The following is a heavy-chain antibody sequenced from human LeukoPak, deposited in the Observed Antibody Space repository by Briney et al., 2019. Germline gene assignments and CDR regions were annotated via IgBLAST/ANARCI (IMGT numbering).Heavy chain of an antibody. CDR3: ASAIRLWYEVDY. CDR2: ISGSGGST. J-gene: IGHJ4*02. V-gene: IGHV3-23*01. CDR1: VFPFSSRV. D-gene: IGHD5-18*01. Sequence: PGGSLRLSCAASVFPFSSRVMSSVRQAPGKGLEWVSAISGSGGSTYYADSVKGRFTISRDNSKNTLYLQMNSLRSEDTAVYYCASAIRLWYEVDYWGQGTLVTVSS.